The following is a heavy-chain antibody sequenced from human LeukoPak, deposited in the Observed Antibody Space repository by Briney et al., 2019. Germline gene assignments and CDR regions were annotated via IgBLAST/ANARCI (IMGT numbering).Heavy chain of an antibody. V-gene: IGHV4-31*03. J-gene: IGHJ4*02. D-gene: IGHD5-24*01. CDR3: ARIDGYNGNGPFDY. Sequence: SQTLSLTCTVSGGSISSGGYYWSRIRQHPGKGLEWIGYIYYSGSTYYNPSLKSRVTISVDTSKNQFSLKLSSVTAADTAVYYCARIDGYNGNGPFDYWGQGTLVTVSS. CDR1: GGSISSGGYY. CDR2: IYYSGST.